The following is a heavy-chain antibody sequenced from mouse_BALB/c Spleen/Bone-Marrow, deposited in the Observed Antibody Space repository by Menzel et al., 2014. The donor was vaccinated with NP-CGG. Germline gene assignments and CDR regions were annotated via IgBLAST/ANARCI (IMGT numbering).Heavy chain of an antibody. D-gene: IGHD2-3*01. CDR3: ARSTGYYVGTWFAY. J-gene: IGHJ3*01. CDR2: IIPNNGDT. V-gene: IGHV1S46*01. CDR1: GYTFTDYY. Sequence: EVQLVESGPELVKPGASVKMSFKASGYTFTDYYIKWVKQSHGKSLEWIGYIIPNNGDTFYNQKFKGKATLTVDKSSSTAYMQLNSLTSEDSAVYYCARSTGYYVGTWFAYWGQGTLVTVSA.